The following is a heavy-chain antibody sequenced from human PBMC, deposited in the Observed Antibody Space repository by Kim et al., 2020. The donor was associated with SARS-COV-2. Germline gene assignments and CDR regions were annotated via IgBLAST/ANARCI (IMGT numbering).Heavy chain of an antibody. D-gene: IGHD1-26*01. V-gene: IGHV3-9*01. Sequence: ADSVKGRFTISRDNAKNSLYLQMNSLRAEDTALYYCAKDIGSYPRVPVGYWGQGTLVTVSS. CDR3: AKDIGSYPRVPVGY. J-gene: IGHJ4*02.